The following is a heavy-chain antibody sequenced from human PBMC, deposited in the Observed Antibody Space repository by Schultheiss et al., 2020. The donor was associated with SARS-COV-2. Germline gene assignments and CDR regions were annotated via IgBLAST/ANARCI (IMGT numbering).Heavy chain of an antibody. V-gene: IGHV3-20*04. D-gene: IGHD4-17*01. Sequence: GESLKISCAASGFTFDDYGMSWVRQAPGKGLEWVSGINWNGGSTGYADSVKGRFTISRDNAKNSLYLQMNSLRAEDTAVYYCASLDDYGDQAYYYYGMDVWGQGTTVTVSS. J-gene: IGHJ6*02. CDR2: INWNGGST. CDR1: GFTFDDYG. CDR3: ASLDDYGDQAYYYYGMDV.